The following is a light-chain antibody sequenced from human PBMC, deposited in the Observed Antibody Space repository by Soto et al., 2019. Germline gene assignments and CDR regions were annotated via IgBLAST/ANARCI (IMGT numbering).Light chain of an antibody. CDR3: QRYNSAPWG. V-gene: IGKV1-27*01. CDR2: AAS. J-gene: IGKJ1*01. CDR1: QGISNY. Sequence: DIQMTQSPSSLSASVGDRVTITCRASQGISNYLAWYQQKPGKVPKLLIYAASTLQSGVPSRFSGSGSGTDFNLTIRSRQPEDVATYYCQRYNSAPWGFGQGTKVEIK.